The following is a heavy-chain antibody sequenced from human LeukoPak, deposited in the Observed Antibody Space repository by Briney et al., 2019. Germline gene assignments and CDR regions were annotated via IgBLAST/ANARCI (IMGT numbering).Heavy chain of an antibody. V-gene: IGHV3-64*01. J-gene: IGHJ6*02. Sequence: GGSLRLSCAASGFTFSSYAMHWVRQAPGKGLEYVSAISSNGGSTYYANSVKGRFTISRDNSKNTLYLQMGSLRAGDMAVYYCARTDCSSTSCYLGRYYYYYYGMDVWGQGTTVTVSS. CDR3: ARTDCSSTSCYLGRYYYYYYGMDV. CDR1: GFTFSSYA. CDR2: ISSNGGST. D-gene: IGHD2-2*01.